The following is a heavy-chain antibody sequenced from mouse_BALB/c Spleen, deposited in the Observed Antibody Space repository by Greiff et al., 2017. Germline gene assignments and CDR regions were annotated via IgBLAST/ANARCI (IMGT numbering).Heavy chain of an antibody. J-gene: IGHJ2*01. Sequence: QVQLKESGAELARPGASVKLSCKASGYTFTDYYINWVKQRTGQGLEWIGEIYPGSGNTYYNEKFKGKATLTADKSSSTAYMQLSSLTSEDSAVYFCAREGTTVYFDYWGQGTTLTVSS. CDR2: IYPGSGNT. CDR1: GYTFTDYY. CDR3: AREGTTVYFDY. V-gene: IGHV1-77*01. D-gene: IGHD1-1*01.